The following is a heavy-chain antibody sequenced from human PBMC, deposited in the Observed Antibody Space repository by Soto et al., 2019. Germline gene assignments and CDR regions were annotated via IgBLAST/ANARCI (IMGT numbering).Heavy chain of an antibody. V-gene: IGHV3-11*01. CDR1: GFTFSDYY. D-gene: IGHD6-13*01. CDR2: ISSSGSTI. CDR3: ARGIRYSSSWYKAFDI. J-gene: IGHJ3*02. Sequence: GGSLRLSCAASGFTFSDYYMSWIRQAPGKGLEWVSYISSSGSTIYYADSVKGRFTISRDNAKNSLYLQMNSLRAEDTAVYYCARGIRYSSSWYKAFDIWGQGTMVTVSS.